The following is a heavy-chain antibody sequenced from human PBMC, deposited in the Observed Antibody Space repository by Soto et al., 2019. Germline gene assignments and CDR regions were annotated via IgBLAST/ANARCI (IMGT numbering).Heavy chain of an antibody. Sequence: QVQLVQSGAEVQKPGSSVKVSWKASGGTFSSYAISWVRQAPGQGLEWMGGIIPIFGTANYAQKFQGRVTITADESTSTAYMELSSLRSEDTAVYYCARDDGHCSGGSCYYYWFDPWGQGTLVTVSS. CDR2: IIPIFGTA. CDR3: ARDDGHCSGGSCYYYWFDP. J-gene: IGHJ5*02. D-gene: IGHD2-15*01. CDR1: GGTFSSYA. V-gene: IGHV1-69*01.